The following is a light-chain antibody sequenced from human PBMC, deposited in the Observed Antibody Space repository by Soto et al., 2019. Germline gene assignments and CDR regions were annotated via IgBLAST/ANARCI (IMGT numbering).Light chain of an antibody. CDR3: ATWESSLSPYV. CDR1: SSDIGNNF. CDR2: ENI. J-gene: IGLJ1*01. Sequence: SVLTQPPSVSAAPGQKVTISCSGSSSDIGNNFVSWYQQLPGTAPRLLIYENIKRPSGIPDRFSGSRSGTSATLGITGLQTGDEADYYCATWESSLSPYVFGTGTKVTVL. V-gene: IGLV1-51*02.